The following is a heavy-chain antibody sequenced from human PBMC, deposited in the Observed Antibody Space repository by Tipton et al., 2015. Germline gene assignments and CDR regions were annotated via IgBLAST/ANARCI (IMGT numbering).Heavy chain of an antibody. D-gene: IGHD5-12*01. V-gene: IGHV4-30-4*02. CDR3: AKTHGAYDWYLDH. CDR2: ISYNGST. CDR1: VVSITTGDYY. Sequence: LRLSCTVSVVSITTGDYYWSWIRQPPGKGLEWIGHISYNGSTCCNPSLKSQLTTSIDTSKNQFSLNLRSVTAADTAVYFCAKTHGAYDWYLDHWGQGTLVTVSS. J-gene: IGHJ4*02.